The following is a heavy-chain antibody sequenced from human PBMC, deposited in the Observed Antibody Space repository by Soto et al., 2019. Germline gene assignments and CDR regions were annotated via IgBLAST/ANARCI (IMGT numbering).Heavy chain of an antibody. CDR1: GYTFTSYY. V-gene: IGHV1-46*01. CDR3: ARGDCGGDCKDYYGMDV. Sequence: ASVKVSCKASGYTFTSYYMHWVRQAPGQGLEWMGIINPSGGSTSYAQKFQGRVTMTRDTSTSTVYMELSSPRSEDTAVYYCARGDCGGDCKDYYGMDVWGQGTTVTVSS. CDR2: INPSGGST. J-gene: IGHJ6*02. D-gene: IGHD2-21*02.